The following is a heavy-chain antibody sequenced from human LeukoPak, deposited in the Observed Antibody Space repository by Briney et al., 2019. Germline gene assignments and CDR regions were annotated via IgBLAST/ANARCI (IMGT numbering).Heavy chain of an antibody. V-gene: IGHV1-18*01. CDR1: GYTFTSYG. D-gene: IGHD3-22*01. CDR3: ARVGLNYYDSSGYYPSFDY. Sequence: ASVKVSCKASGYTFTSYGISWVRQAPGQGLEWMGWISAYNGNTNYAQKLQGRVTMTRDTSTSTVYMELSSLRSEDTAVYYCARVGLNYYDSSGYYPSFDYWGQGTLVTVSS. CDR2: ISAYNGNT. J-gene: IGHJ4*02.